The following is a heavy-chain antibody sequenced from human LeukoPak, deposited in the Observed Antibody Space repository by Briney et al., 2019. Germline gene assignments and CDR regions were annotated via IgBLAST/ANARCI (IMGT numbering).Heavy chain of an antibody. CDR2: IRHDGSDK. CDR1: GFIFSGHG. CDR3: AKDFYYCSDNCPQYSYYMDV. Sequence: TGGSLRLSCAASGFIFSGHGMHWVRQAPGKGLEWVAFIRHDGSDKYYADSVKGRFTISRDNSENTLYLQMSSLRPEDTAVYHCAKDFYYCSDNCPQYSYYMDVWGKGTTVTVSS. D-gene: IGHD2-15*01. J-gene: IGHJ6*03. V-gene: IGHV3-30*02.